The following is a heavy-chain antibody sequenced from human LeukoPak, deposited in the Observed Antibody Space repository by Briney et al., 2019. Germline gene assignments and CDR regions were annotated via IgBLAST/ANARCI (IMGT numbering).Heavy chain of an antibody. D-gene: IGHD3-3*01. Sequence: GGSLRLSCAASGFTFSSYWMNWVRQAPGKGLEWVANIKPDGSEKYYVDSVKGRFTISRDNAKNSLYLQMNSLRAEDTAVYYCARSDFWSGYHFDYWGQGTLVTVSS. CDR2: IKPDGSEK. J-gene: IGHJ4*02. V-gene: IGHV3-7*01. CDR3: ARSDFWSGYHFDY. CDR1: GFTFSSYW.